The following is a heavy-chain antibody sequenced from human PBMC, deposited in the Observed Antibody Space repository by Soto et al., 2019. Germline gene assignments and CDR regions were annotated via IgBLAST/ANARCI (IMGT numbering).Heavy chain of an antibody. Sequence: GGSLRLSCAASGLTFSSYSMNWVRQAPGKGLEWVSYISSSSSTIYYADSVKGRFTISRDNAKNSLYLQMNSLRGADTAVYCCARVLSAGDIPERTDNWGRGPLDTV. CDR1: GLTFSSYS. CDR3: ARVLSAGDIPERTDN. V-gene: IGHV3-48*01. CDR2: ISSSSSTI. D-gene: IGHD2-2*01. J-gene: IGHJ4*02.